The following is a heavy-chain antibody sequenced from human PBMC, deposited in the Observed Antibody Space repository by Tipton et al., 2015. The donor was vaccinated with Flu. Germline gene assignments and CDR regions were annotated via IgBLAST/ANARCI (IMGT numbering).Heavy chain of an antibody. CDR3: AREQQQLSSDAFDL. J-gene: IGHJ3*01. Sequence: SLRLSCAAPGFTFRTYAMHWVRQGPGKGLEWVAVILYDGKYKFYADSVKGRFTIFRDDSKNTLYLQMNSLRPEDTAVYSCAREQQQLSSDAFDLWGQGTMVSVSS. D-gene: IGHD6-13*01. V-gene: IGHV3-30*04. CDR2: ILYDGKYK. CDR1: GFTFRTYA.